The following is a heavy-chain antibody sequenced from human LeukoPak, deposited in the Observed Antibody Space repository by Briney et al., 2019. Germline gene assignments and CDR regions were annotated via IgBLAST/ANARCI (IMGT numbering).Heavy chain of an antibody. CDR3: ASPIAAAGS. D-gene: IGHD6-13*01. J-gene: IGHJ5*02. V-gene: IGHV3-21*01. Sequence: GGSLRLSCAASGFTFSSYSMNWVRQAPGKGLEWVSSISSSSSYIYYADSVKGRFTISRDNARNSLYLQMNSLIAEDTAVYYCASPIAAAGSWGQGTLVTVSS. CDR2: ISSSSSYI. CDR1: GFTFSSYS.